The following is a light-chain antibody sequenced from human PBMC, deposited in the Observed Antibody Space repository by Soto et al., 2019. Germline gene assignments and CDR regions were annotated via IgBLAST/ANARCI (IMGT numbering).Light chain of an antibody. CDR2: HAS. J-gene: IGKJ1*01. CDR3: QQCMSYS. Sequence: DIQLTQSPSTLPASVGHRVTSTCRASQSISNWLAWYHQKPGTGPKLLIYHASTVESGVPSRFSGSGCGTEFTLTISGLEPDDFATYYCQQCMSYSFGQGTKVDIK. V-gene: IGKV1-5*01. CDR1: QSISNW.